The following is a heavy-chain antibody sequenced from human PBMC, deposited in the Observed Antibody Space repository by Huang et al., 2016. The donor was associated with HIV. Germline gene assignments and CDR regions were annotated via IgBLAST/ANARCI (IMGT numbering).Heavy chain of an antibody. CDR1: GFTFSDFA. CDR3: ARDGHDYYYFMDV. V-gene: IGHV3-30-3*01. CDR2: ISYDGNNK. J-gene: IGHJ6*03. Sequence: QVQLVESGGGVVQPGRSLRLSCAVSGFTFSDFAFYWVRRAPGKGVELVAFISYDGNNKRFGDSVKGRFTVSRDNSQNTLSLQMNSLRPEDTAVYYCARDGHDYYYFMDVWGKGTPVTVSS.